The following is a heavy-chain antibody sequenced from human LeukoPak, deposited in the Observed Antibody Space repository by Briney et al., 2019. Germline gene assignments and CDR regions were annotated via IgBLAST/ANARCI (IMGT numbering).Heavy chain of an antibody. Sequence: SVKVSCKASGYTFTGYYMHWVRQAPGQGLEWMGGIIPIFGTANYAQKFQGRVTITADKSTSTAYMELSSLRSEDTAVYYCARDSPYSSDKLYYYYYMDVWGKGTTVTVSS. V-gene: IGHV1-69*06. CDR1: GYTFTGYY. CDR2: IIPIFGTA. CDR3: ARDSPYSSDKLYYYYYMDV. J-gene: IGHJ6*03. D-gene: IGHD6-19*01.